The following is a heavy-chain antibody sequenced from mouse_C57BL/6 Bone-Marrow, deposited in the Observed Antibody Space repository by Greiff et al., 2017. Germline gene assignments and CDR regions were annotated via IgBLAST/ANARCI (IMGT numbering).Heavy chain of an antibody. V-gene: IGHV5-9*01. CDR2: ISGGGGNT. D-gene: IGHD1-1*01. Sequence: DVMLVESGGGLVKPGGSLKLSCAASGFTFSSYTMSWVRQTPEKRLEWVATISGGGGNTYYPDSVKGRFTIARDNAKNTLYLQMSSLRSEDTALYYCARHNYYGSSYGYAMDYWGQGTSVTVSS. CDR3: ARHNYYGSSYGYAMDY. J-gene: IGHJ4*01. CDR1: GFTFSSYT.